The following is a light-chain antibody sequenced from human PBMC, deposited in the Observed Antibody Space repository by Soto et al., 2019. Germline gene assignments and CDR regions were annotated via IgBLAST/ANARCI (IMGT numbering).Light chain of an antibody. V-gene: IGKV4-1*01. CDR2: WAS. CDR3: QQYYSTPLT. CDR1: QSVLYSSNNKNY. J-gene: IGKJ4*01. Sequence: DIVMTQSPDSLAVSLGERATINCKSSQSVLYSSNNKNYLAWYQQKPEQPPKLLIYWASTRESGVPDRFSGSGSGTDFTLTISSLQAEDVAVYSCQQYYSTPLTFGGGTKVEIK.